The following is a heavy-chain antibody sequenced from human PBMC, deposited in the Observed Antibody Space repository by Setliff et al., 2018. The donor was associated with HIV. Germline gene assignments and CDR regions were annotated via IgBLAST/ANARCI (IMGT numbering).Heavy chain of an antibody. CDR1: GFTFYNYS. CDR3: VKGQGFCSMTSCALDWVGP. V-gene: IGHV3-23*01. D-gene: IGHD2-2*01. Sequence: PGGSLRLSCAASGFTFYNYSMYWVRQAPGKGLEWVSGILGGENDPTYYENSVMGRFIISRDNSKNTLYLHMNSLRVEDSAIYYCVKGQGFCSMTSCALDWVGPWGQGTLVTVSS. J-gene: IGHJ5*02. CDR2: ILGGENDPT.